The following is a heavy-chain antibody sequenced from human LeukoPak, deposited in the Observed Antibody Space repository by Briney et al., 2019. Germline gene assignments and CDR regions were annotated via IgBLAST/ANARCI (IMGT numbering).Heavy chain of an antibody. D-gene: IGHD5-18*01. V-gene: IGHV1-2*02. CDR1: GYTFTGYY. J-gene: IGHJ4*02. CDR2: INPNSGDT. Sequence: GXSVTXSCKASGYTFTGYYMHWVRQAPGQGLEGMGWINPNSGDTNYAQKFQGRVTMTRDRSIKTAYMEMSRLRSDDRGGYYCAXDRSPAPGRSYGRGHFDYWGQGTLVTVSS. CDR3: AXDRSPAPGRSYGRGHFDY.